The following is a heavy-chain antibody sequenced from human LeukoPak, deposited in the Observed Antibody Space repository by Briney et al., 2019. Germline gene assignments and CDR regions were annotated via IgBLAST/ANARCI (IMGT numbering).Heavy chain of an antibody. CDR2: IKQDGSER. CDR1: GFTFSRYW. V-gene: IGHV3-7*01. J-gene: IGHJ4*02. Sequence: GGSLRLSCAGSGFTFSRYWMSWVRQAPGKGLEWVANIKQDGSERDCVDSVKGRFTIYRDNAKNSLYLQMNSLRAEDTAAYYCARDSGAGWELPKYYFDYWGQGTLVTVSS. CDR3: ARDSGAGWELPKYYFDY. D-gene: IGHD1-26*01.